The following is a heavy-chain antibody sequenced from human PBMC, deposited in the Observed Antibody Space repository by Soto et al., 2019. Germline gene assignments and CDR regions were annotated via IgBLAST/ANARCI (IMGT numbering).Heavy chain of an antibody. V-gene: IGHV1-69*13. CDR1: GGRFSSYA. D-gene: IGHD3-10*01. CDR2: IIPIFGTA. CDR3: ARANILWFGESPSPDFYY. Sequence: SVKVSCKASGGRFSSYAISWGRQAPGQGLEWMGGIIPIFGTANYAQKFQGRVTITADESTSTAYMELSSLRSEDTAVYYCARANILWFGESPSPDFYYWGQGTLVTVSS. J-gene: IGHJ4*02.